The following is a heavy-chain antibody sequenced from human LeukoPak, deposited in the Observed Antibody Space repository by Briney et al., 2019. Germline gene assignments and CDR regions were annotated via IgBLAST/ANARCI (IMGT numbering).Heavy chain of an antibody. CDR1: GGSISSGSYY. D-gene: IGHD2-2*01. J-gene: IGHJ4*02. Sequence: SETLSLTCTVSGGSISSGSYYWSWIRQPAGKGLEWIGRIYTSGSTNYNPSLKSRVTISLDTSRNQFSLKLTSVTAADTALYYCASEYCTSSTCRFDSWGQGTLVTVSS. CDR2: IYTSGST. CDR3: ASEYCTSSTCRFDS. V-gene: IGHV4-61*02.